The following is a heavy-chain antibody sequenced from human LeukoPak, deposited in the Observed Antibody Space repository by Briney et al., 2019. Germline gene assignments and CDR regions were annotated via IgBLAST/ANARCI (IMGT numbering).Heavy chain of an antibody. J-gene: IGHJ6*02. D-gene: IGHD4-17*01. CDR1: GGSFSGYY. Sequence: PSETLSLTCAVYGGSFSGYYWSWIRQPPGKGLEWIGEINHSGSTSYNPSLKSRVTISVDTSKNQFSLKLSSVTAADTAVYYCARAATVSFYYYYGMDVWGQGTTVTVSS. CDR3: ARAATVSFYYYYGMDV. CDR2: INHSGST. V-gene: IGHV4-34*01.